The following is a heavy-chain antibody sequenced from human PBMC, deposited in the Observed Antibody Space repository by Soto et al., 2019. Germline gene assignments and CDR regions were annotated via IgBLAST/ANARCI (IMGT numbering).Heavy chain of an antibody. CDR2: ISNDGSHT. V-gene: IGHV3-30*04. CDR3: AREIAHYDFWSGYYETIQGDNYYYGMDV. D-gene: IGHD3-3*01. J-gene: IGHJ6*02. Sequence: LRLSCAASGFTFSSYAMHWVRQAPGKGLKWVALISNDGSHTHYSDSVKGRFTISRDNARSTLYLQMNSLRAEDTAVYYCAREIAHYDFWSGYYETIQGDNYYYGMDVWGQGTTVTVSS. CDR1: GFTFSSYA.